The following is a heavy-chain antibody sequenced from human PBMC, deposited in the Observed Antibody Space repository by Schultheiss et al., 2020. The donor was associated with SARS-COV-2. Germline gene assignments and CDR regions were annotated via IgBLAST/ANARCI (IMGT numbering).Heavy chain of an antibody. D-gene: IGHD3-22*01. CDR2: IYTSGST. CDR3: ARDFSGYSNFDY. J-gene: IGHJ4*02. Sequence: SETLSLTCTVYGGSFSGYYWSWIRQPAGKGLEWIGRIYTSGSTNYNPSLKSRVTISVDTSKNQFSLKLSSVTAADTALYYCARDFSGYSNFDYWGQGTLVTVSS. V-gene: IGHV4-4*07. CDR1: GGSFSGYY.